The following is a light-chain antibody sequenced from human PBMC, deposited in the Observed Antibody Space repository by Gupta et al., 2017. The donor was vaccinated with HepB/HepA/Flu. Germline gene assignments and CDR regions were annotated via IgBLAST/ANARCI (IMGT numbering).Light chain of an antibody. J-gene: IGKJ4*01. CDR3: QQYNSWPLT. CDR1: QGVSSV. V-gene: IGKV3-15*01. CDR2: GAS. Sequence: VMPQSPATLSVSAGERATLTCRASQGVSSVLSWYQHKPGRTPRRLIYGASTRATGIPARFSGSVSGTEFTLTISSLQSEDFAVYYCQQYNSWPLTFGEGTKVEIK.